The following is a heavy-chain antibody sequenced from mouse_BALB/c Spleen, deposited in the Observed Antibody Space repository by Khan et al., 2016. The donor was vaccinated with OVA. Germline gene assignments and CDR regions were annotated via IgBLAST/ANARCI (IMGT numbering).Heavy chain of an antibody. V-gene: IGHV9-3-1*01. CDR2: ISTYTGEP. CDR3: TRRGWVRLYCMDY. Sequence: QIQLVQSGPELKKPGETVKISCKASGYPFTNFGMTWVRQAPGKGLKWMGWISTYTGEPTYADDFKGRFAFSLETSASTAYLQINTLKTEDTATYFCTRRGWVRLYCMDYWGQGTSVTVSS. D-gene: IGHD2-1*01. J-gene: IGHJ4*01. CDR1: GYPFTNFG.